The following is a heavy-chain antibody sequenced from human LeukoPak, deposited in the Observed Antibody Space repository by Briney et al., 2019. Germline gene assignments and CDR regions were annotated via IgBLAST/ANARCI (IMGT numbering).Heavy chain of an antibody. Sequence: GGSLRLSCAASGFTVSSNYMSWVRQAQGKGLEWVAVIWYGGSNKDYADSVKGRFTISRDTSTNTMYLQMNSLSAEDTAVYECVNYDFDYWGQGTMVTVSS. CDR1: GFTVSSNY. D-gene: IGHD3-22*01. V-gene: IGHV3-33*08. J-gene: IGHJ4*02. CDR2: IWYGGSNK. CDR3: VNYDFDY.